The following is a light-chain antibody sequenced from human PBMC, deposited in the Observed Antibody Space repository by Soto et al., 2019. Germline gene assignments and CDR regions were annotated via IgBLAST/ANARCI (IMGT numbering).Light chain of an antibody. V-gene: IGLV2-14*01. CDR3: SSYTSSSTLDV. J-gene: IGLJ1*01. CDR1: SSDVGGYNY. Sequence: QSILTQPASVSGSPGQSITISCTGTSSDVGGYNYVSWYQQHPGKAPKLMIYEVSNRPSGVSHRFSGSKSGNTASLTISGLQAEEEADYYCSSYTSSSTLDVFGTGTKLTVL. CDR2: EVS.